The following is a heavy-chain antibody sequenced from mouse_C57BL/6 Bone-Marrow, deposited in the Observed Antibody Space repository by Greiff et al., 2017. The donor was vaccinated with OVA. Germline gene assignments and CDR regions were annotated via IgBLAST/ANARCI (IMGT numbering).Heavy chain of an antibody. CDR3: TRVYSLYAMDY. D-gene: IGHD2-12*01. Sequence: EVQLMESGEGLVKPGGSLKLSCAASGFTFSSYAMSWVRQTPEKRLEWVAYISSGGDYIYYADTVKGRFTISRDNARNTLYLQMSSLKSEDTAMYYCTRVYSLYAMDYWGQGTSVTVSS. V-gene: IGHV5-9-1*02. CDR2: ISSGGDYI. J-gene: IGHJ4*01. CDR1: GFTFSSYA.